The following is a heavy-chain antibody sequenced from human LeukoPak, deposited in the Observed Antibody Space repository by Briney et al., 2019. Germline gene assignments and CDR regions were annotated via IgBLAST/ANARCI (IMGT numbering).Heavy chain of an antibody. Sequence: GGSLKLSCAASGFTFSDHYMSWIRQAPGKGLEWVSYISGSSHYTNTADSVKGRFTISRDNAKNSLYLQMNSLRTEDTAVYYCARVTLYGESALDYWGQGTLVTVSS. CDR1: GFTFSDHY. CDR3: ARVTLYGESALDY. D-gene: IGHD4-17*01. CDR2: ISGSSHYT. V-gene: IGHV3-11*06. J-gene: IGHJ4*02.